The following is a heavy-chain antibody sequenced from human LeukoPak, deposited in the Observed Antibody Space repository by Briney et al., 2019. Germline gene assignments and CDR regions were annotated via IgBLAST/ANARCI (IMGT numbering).Heavy chain of an antibody. J-gene: IGHJ4*02. Sequence: SETLSLTCAVYGGSFSGYYWNWIRQPPGKGLEWIGEINHSGSTNYNPSLKSRVTISVDTSKNQFSLKLSSVTAADTAVYYCARDSPAYDWGQGTLVTVSS. D-gene: IGHD3-16*01. CDR2: INHSGST. CDR3: ARDSPAYD. CDR1: GGSFSGYY. V-gene: IGHV4-34*01.